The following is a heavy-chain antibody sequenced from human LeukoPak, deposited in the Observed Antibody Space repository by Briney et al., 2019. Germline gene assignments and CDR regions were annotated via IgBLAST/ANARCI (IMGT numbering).Heavy chain of an antibody. J-gene: IGHJ4*02. V-gene: IGHV5-51*01. D-gene: IGHD1-20*01. CDR2: IYPGDSDT. CDR3: ARRGEDNWNDVGY. Sequence: GESLKISCKVSGYNFNTYWIGWVRQMPGKGLEWMGIIYPGDSDTRYSPSFQGQVTISADKSISTAYLQWSSLKASDTAMYYCARRGEDNWNDVGYWGQGTLVTLSS. CDR1: GYNFNTYW.